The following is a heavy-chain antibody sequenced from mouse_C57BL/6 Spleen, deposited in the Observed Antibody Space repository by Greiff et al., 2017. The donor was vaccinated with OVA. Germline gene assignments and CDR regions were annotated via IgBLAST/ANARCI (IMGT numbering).Heavy chain of an antibody. V-gene: IGHV2-5*01. CDR3: AKNCDGYYDWYFDV. J-gene: IGHJ1*03. D-gene: IGHD2-3*01. CDR1: GFSLTSYG. CDR2: IWRGGST. Sequence: LQESGPGLVQPSQSLSITCTVSGFSLTSYGVHWVRQSPGKGLEWLGVIWRGGSTDYNAAFMSRLSITKDNSKSQVFFKMNSLQADDTAIYYCAKNCDGYYDWYFDVWGTGTTVTVSS.